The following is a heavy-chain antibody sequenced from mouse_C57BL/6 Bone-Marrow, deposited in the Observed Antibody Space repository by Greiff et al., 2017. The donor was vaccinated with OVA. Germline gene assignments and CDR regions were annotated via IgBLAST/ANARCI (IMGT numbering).Heavy chain of an antibody. D-gene: IGHD1-1*01. CDR2: IYPGDGDT. V-gene: IGHV1-82*01. J-gene: IGHJ3*01. CDR3: ARGDYGSSSAWFAY. Sequence: VQLQQSGPELVKPGASVKISCKASGYAFSSSWMNWVKQRPGKGLEWIGRIYPGDGDTNYNGKFKGKATLTADKSSSTAYMQLSSLTYEDSAVYFCARGDYGSSSAWFAYWGQGTLVTVSA. CDR1: GYAFSSSW.